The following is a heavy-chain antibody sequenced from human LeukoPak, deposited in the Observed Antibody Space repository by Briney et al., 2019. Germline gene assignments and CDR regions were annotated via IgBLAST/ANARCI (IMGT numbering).Heavy chain of an antibody. V-gene: IGHV3-30-3*01. J-gene: IGHJ4*02. D-gene: IGHD3-22*01. CDR2: ISYDGSNK. Sequence: GGSLRLSCAASGFTFSGYAMHWVRQAPGKGLEWVAVISYDGSNKYYADSVKGRFTISRDNSKNTLYLQMNSLRAEDTAVYYCAPDYYDSSGYVYWGQGTLVTVSS. CDR3: APDYYDSSGYVY. CDR1: GFTFSGYA.